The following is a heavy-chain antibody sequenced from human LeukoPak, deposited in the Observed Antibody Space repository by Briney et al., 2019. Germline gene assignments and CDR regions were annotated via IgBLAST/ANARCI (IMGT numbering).Heavy chain of an antibody. Sequence: ASVKVSCKASGYTFTGYYMHWVRQAPGQGLEWMGWINPNSGGTNYAQKFQGRVTMTRDTSISTAYMELSRLRSDDTAVYYRAREGGDGYFPYYYYYYMDVWGKGTTVTVSS. D-gene: IGHD5-24*01. V-gene: IGHV1-2*02. CDR1: GYTFTGYY. CDR2: INPNSGGT. CDR3: AREGGDGYFPYYYYYYMDV. J-gene: IGHJ6*03.